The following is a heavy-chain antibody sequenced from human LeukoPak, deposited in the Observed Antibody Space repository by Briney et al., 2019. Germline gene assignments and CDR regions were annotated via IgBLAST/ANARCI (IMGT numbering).Heavy chain of an antibody. J-gene: IGHJ4*02. CDR2: IRSKANSYAT. D-gene: IGHD6-6*01. CDR1: GFTFSGSA. Sequence: PGGSLRLSCAVSGFTFSGSAMHWVRQASGKGLEWVGRIRSKANSYATAYAASVKGKFTISRDDSKNTAYLQMNSLKAEDTAVYYGTRSTSDRSSSRFDYWGQGTLVTVSS. V-gene: IGHV3-73*01. CDR3: TRSTSDRSSSRFDY.